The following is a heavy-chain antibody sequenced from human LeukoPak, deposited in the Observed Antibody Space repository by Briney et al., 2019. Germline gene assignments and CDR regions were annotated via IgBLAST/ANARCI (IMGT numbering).Heavy chain of an antibody. D-gene: IGHD3-10*01. CDR3: AKSNGYGLVDI. CDR1: GFTVSSNY. J-gene: IGHJ3*02. CDR2: IYYSGST. V-gene: IGHV4-39*07. Sequence: GSLRLSCAASGFTVSSNYMSWIRQPPGKGLEWIGSIYYSGSTYYSPSLRSRVTISLDTSRNQFSLKLNSVTAADTAVYYCAKSNGYGLVDIWGQGTMVTVSS.